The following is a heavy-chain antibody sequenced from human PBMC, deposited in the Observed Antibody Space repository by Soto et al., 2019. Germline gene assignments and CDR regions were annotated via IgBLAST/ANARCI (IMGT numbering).Heavy chain of an antibody. CDR2: ISGSGGST. V-gene: IGHV3-23*01. Sequence: EVQLLESGGGLVQPGGSLRLSCAASGFTFSSYAMSWVRQAPGKGLEWVSAISGSGGSTYYADSVKGRFTISRDNSKNTLYLQINSRRAEDTSVYYCARVNSSSLDYWGQGTLVTVSS. D-gene: IGHD6-13*01. CDR1: GFTFSSYA. J-gene: IGHJ4*02. CDR3: ARVNSSSLDY.